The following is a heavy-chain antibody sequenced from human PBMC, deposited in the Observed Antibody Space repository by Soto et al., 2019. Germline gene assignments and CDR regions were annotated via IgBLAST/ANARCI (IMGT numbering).Heavy chain of an antibody. CDR2: ISYDGSNK. J-gene: IGHJ6*02. D-gene: IGHD2-2*01. CDR1: GFTFSSYG. Sequence: GGSLRLSCAASGFTFSSYGMHWVRQAPGKGLEWVAVISYDGSNKYYADSVKGRFTISKDNSKNTLYLQMNSLRAEDTAVYYCAKIDEDSSTSCYVFACEYYYYGMDVWGQGTTVTVSS. V-gene: IGHV3-30*18. CDR3: AKIDEDSSTSCYVFACEYYYYGMDV.